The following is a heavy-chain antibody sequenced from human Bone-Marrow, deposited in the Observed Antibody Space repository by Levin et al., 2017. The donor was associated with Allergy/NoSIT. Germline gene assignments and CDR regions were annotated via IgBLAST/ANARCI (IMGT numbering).Heavy chain of an antibody. CDR2: INTSGSS. Sequence: KASETLSLTCTVSGGSIRSGHHYWSWIRQTAGTGLEWIGRINTSGSSNYNPSLKSRVTISVDASKNQFSLRLSSVTAADTAVYYCARDQVTMIRGVLVTDAYAYYYDMDVWGNGTTVTVSS. CDR3: ARDQVTMIRGVLVTDAYAYYYDMDV. V-gene: IGHV4-61*02. CDR1: GGSIRSGHHY. D-gene: IGHD3-10*01. J-gene: IGHJ6*03.